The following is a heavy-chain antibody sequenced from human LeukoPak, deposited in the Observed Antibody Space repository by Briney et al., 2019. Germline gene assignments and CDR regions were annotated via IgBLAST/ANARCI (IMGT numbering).Heavy chain of an antibody. CDR3: ARQEGYCSSTSCYIYYDY. D-gene: IGHD2-2*01. CDR1: GGSMSVHY. J-gene: IGHJ4*02. CDR2: IYYTGAT. Sequence: SETLSLTCTVSGGSMSVHYWSWIRQTPGKGLEWIGHIYYTGATNYNPSLKSRVTISVDTSKNQFSLKLSSVTAADTAVYYCARQEGYCSSTSCYIYYDYWGQGTLVTVSS. V-gene: IGHV4-59*08.